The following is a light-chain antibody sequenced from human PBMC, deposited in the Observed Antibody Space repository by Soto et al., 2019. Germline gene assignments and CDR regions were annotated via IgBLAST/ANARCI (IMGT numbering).Light chain of an antibody. Sequence: QSVLTQPPSVSAAPGQNVTISCSGSSSNIGGNSVSWYQQLPGTAPKLLIYDDNKRPSGIPDRFSGSKSGTSATLGITGFQTGDEADYYCGSWDSSLSVYVVGTGTKVTV. CDR1: SSNIGGNS. CDR2: DDN. CDR3: GSWDSSLSVYV. V-gene: IGLV1-51*01. J-gene: IGLJ1*01.